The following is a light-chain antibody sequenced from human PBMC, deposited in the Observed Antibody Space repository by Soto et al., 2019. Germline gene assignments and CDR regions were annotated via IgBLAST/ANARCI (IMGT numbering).Light chain of an antibody. J-gene: IGKJ5*01. CDR3: QQYGGSPIT. CDR1: QSVSRR. Sequence: EGVLAQSPGTLSLSPGGRATLSCRASQSVSRRLAWYQQGPGQSPRLLISGASMRASGVPVRFIGSGSGTDFTLTITRLEPEDFAVYYCQQYGGSPITFGLGTRLEIK. V-gene: IGKV3-20*01. CDR2: GAS.